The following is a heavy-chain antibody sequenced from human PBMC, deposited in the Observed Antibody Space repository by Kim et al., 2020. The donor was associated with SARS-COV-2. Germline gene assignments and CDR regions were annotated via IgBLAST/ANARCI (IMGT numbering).Heavy chain of an antibody. V-gene: IGHV3-30*18. CDR2: ISYDGSNK. CDR1: GFTFSNYG. Sequence: GGSPRLSCAASGFTFSNYGMHWVRQAPGKGLEWVAVISYDGSNKYYADSVKGRFTISRDNSKNTLYLQMNSLRAEDTAVYYCAKEQWLVWGQGTLVTVSS. J-gene: IGHJ4*02. D-gene: IGHD6-19*01. CDR3: AKEQWLV.